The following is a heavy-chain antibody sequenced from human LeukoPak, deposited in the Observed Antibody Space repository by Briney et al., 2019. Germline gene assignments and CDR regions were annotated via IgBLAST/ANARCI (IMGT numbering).Heavy chain of an antibody. CDR2: IKQDGSVK. V-gene: IGHV3-7*03. Sequence: PGGSLRLSCAASGFTFNIYWMSWVRQAPGKGLEWVANIKQDGSVKYYVDSVKGRFTISRDNAKNSLYLQMNSLRAEDTAVYYCARDNSLFFHWGQGTLVTVSS. D-gene: IGHD2/OR15-2a*01. J-gene: IGHJ4*02. CDR3: ARDNSLFFH. CDR1: GFTFNIYW.